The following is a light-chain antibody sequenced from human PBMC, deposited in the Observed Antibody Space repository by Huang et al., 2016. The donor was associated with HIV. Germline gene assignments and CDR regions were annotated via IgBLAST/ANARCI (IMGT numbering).Light chain of an antibody. CDR3: QQYVMSPVT. Sequence: EIVLTQSPGTLSLSPGERAALSCRASQNVTNNVLAWYQQRSGQAPRLLIYGTSNRAIGIPDRFTGSGSRTDFILTINRLEPGDVAVYYCQQYVMSPVTFGGGTKVEI. CDR2: GTS. CDR1: QNVTNNV. V-gene: IGKV3-20*01. J-gene: IGKJ4*01.